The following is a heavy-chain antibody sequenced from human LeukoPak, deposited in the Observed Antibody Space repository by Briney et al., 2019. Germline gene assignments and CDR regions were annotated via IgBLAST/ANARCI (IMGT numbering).Heavy chain of an antibody. CDR3: ARGGLRWPLDY. J-gene: IGHJ4*02. CDR2: IRSKANSYAT. D-gene: IGHD4-23*01. V-gene: IGHV3-73*01. CDR1: GFTFSGSA. Sequence: GGSLRLSCAASGFTFSGSAMHWVRQASGKGLEWVGRIRSKANSYATAYAASVKGRFTISRDDSKNTAYLQMNSLRAEDTAVYYCARGGLRWPLDYWGQGTLVTVSS.